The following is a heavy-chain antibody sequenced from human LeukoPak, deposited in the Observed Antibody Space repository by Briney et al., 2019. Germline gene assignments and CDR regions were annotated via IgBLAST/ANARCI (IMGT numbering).Heavy chain of an antibody. CDR2: ISNSGDT. Sequence: GGSLRLSCAASGFIFSNYAMNWVRQAPGKGLEWVSTISNSGDTIYTDSVKGRFTISRDNSKNTLYLQMTSLRAEDTAVYYCARSLQWNLVGFDYWGQGTLVTVSS. CDR3: ARSLQWNLVGFDY. CDR1: GFIFSNYA. V-gene: IGHV3-23*01. J-gene: IGHJ4*02. D-gene: IGHD1-1*01.